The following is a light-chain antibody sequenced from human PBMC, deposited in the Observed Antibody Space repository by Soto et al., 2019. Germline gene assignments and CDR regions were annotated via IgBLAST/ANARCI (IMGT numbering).Light chain of an antibody. CDR2: DAS. Sequence: EIQMTQFPSALSASVGDRVTITCRASQNVNNWLAWYQHKPGKAPQLLIYDASVLETGVPSRFSGSGSGTEFTLAISGLQSDDFATYSCQQYNTYWTFGPGTKVDIK. V-gene: IGKV1-5*01. J-gene: IGKJ1*01. CDR1: QNVNNW. CDR3: QQYNTYWT.